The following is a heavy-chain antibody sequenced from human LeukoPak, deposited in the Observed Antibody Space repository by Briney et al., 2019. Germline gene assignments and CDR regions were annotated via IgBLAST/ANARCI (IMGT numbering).Heavy chain of an antibody. J-gene: IGHJ5*02. CDR3: ALWFGELYWFDP. CDR1: GYTFTSYY. V-gene: IGHV1-46*01. Sequence: ASVKVSCKASGYTFTSYYMHWVRQAPGQGLEWMGIINPSGGSTSYAQKFQGRVTMTRDTSISTAYMELSRLRSDDTAVYYCALWFGELYWFDPWGQGTLVTVSS. CDR2: INPSGGST. D-gene: IGHD3-10*01.